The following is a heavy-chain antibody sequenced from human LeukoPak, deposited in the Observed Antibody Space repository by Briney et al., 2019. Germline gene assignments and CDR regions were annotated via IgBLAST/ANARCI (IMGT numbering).Heavy chain of an antibody. J-gene: IGHJ5*02. CDR2: ISGSGDNT. D-gene: IGHD2-2*01. CDR1: GFTFSSYA. V-gene: IGHV3-23*01. CDR3: AKLCGPRGTGCNTAS. Sequence: GGSLRLSCAASGFTFSSYAMSWVRQAPGKGLEGVSGISGSGDNTYYAESVKGRFTISRDNSNNTLYLLMNSLRAEATAVFYCAKLCGPRGTGCNTASWGQGTLVTVSS.